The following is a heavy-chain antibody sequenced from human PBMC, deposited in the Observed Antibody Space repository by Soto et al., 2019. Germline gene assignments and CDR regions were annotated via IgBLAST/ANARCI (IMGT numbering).Heavy chain of an antibody. Sequence: EASVKVSCKASGGTFSSYAISWVRQAPGQGLEWMGGIIPIFGTANYAQKFQGRVTITADKSTSTAYMEPSSLRSEDTAVYYCARASYYDFWSGYYTGDYYYYGMDVWGQGTTVTVSS. CDR3: ARASYYDFWSGYYTGDYYYYGMDV. V-gene: IGHV1-69*06. J-gene: IGHJ6*02. D-gene: IGHD3-3*01. CDR1: GGTFSSYA. CDR2: IIPIFGTA.